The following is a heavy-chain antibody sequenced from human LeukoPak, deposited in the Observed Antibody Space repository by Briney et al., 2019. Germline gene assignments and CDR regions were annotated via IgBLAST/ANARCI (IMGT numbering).Heavy chain of an antibody. V-gene: IGHV3-30-3*01. CDR1: GFTFSSYA. J-gene: IGHJ5*02. CDR2: ISYDGSNK. Sequence: PGRSLRLSCAASGFTFSSYAMHWVRQAPGKGLEWVAVISYDGSNKYYADSVKGRFTISRDNSKNTLYLQMNSLRAEDTAVYYCARDTNWFDPWGEGPLVTVSS. CDR3: ARDTNWFDP.